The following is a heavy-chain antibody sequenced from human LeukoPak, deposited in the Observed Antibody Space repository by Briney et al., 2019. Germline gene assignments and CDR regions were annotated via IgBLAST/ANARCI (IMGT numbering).Heavy chain of an antibody. J-gene: IGHJ4*02. CDR2: IYYSGST. D-gene: IGHD2-2*02. Sequence: SETLSLTCTVSGGSISSYYWSWIRQPPGKGLEWIGYIYYSGSTNYNPSLKSRVTMSVDTSKNQFSLKLSSVTAADTAVYYCARSPHCSSTSCYRGESYFDYWGQGTLVTVSS. CDR1: GGSISSYY. CDR3: ARSPHCSSTSCYRGESYFDY. V-gene: IGHV4-59*12.